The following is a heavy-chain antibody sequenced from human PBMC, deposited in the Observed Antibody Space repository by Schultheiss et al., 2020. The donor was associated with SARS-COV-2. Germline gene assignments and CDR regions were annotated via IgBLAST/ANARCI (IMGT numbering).Heavy chain of an antibody. V-gene: IGHV4-59*01. CDR1: GGSFSCYY. Sequence: SETLSLTCAVYGGSFSCYYWSWIRQPPGKGLEWIGYIYYSGSTNYNPSLKSRVTISVDTSKNQFSLKLSSVTAADTAVYYCARQSGATDSDYWGQGTLVTVSS. J-gene: IGHJ4*02. CDR2: IYYSGST. CDR3: ARQSGATDSDY. D-gene: IGHD5-24*01.